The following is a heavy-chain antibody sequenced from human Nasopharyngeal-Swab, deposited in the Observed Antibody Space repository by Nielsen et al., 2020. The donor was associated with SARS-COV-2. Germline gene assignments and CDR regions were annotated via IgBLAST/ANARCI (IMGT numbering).Heavy chain of an antibody. Sequence: GGSLRLSCAASGFTFSSYWMSWVRQAPGKGLEWVANIKQDGSEKYYVDSVKGRFTISRDNAKNSLYLQMNSLRAEDTAVYYCARALYDYVWGSHRRWYYFDYWGQGTLVTVSS. D-gene: IGHD3-16*02. CDR1: GFTFSSYW. V-gene: IGHV3-7*01. J-gene: IGHJ4*02. CDR2: IKQDGSEK. CDR3: ARALYDYVWGSHRRWYYFDY.